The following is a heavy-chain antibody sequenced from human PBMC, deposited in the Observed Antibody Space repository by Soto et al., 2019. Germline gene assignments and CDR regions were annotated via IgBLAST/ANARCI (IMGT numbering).Heavy chain of an antibody. J-gene: IGHJ6*03. CDR1: GGSFSGYY. V-gene: IGHV4-34*01. Sequence: PSETLSLTCAVYGGSFSGYYWSWIRQPPGKGLEWIGEINHSGSANYNPSLKSRVTISVDTSKNQFSLKLSSVTAADTAVYYCARAIRGSGSWVGHGPSGYYMDVWGKGTTVTVSS. CDR2: INHSGSA. CDR3: ARAIRGSGSWVGHGPSGYYMDV. D-gene: IGHD3-10*01.